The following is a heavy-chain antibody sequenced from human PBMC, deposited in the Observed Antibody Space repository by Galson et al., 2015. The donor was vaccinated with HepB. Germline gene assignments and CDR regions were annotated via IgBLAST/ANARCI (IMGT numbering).Heavy chain of an antibody. D-gene: IGHD3-22*01. CDR1: GYSFTGYW. J-gene: IGHJ3*02. CDR2: IDPSDSHT. Sequence: QSGAEVKKPGESLRISCKGSGYSFTGYWITWVRQMPGKGLEWMGRIDPSDSHTNYSPSFQGHVTISADMSISTAYLQWSSLKASDTAMYYCARVYYDNNGYPWGPSGSLDIWGQGTMVTVSS. V-gene: IGHV5-10-1*01. CDR3: ARVYYDNNGYPWGPSGSLDI.